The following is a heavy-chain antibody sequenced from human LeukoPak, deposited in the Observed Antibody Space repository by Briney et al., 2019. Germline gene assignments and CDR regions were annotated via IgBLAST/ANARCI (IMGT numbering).Heavy chain of an antibody. CDR2: ISSSSSYI. V-gene: IGHV3-21*01. CDR1: GFTFSSYS. J-gene: IGHJ4*02. CDR3: ASLRIAVAGNDY. Sequence: PGGSLRLSCAASGFTFSSYSMNWVRQAPGKGLEWVSSISSSSSYIYYADSVKGRFTISRDNAKNSLYLQMNSLRAEDTAVYYCASLRIAVAGNDYWGQGTLVTVSS. D-gene: IGHD6-19*01.